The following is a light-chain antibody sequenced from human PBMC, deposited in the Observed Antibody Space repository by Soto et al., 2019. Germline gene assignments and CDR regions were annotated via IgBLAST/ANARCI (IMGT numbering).Light chain of an antibody. J-gene: IGKJ1*01. CDR2: DAS. V-gene: IGKV1-5*01. CDR3: QQYNSYSWT. CDR1: QTITRW. Sequence: DIQMTQSPSTLSASVGDRVTITCRASQTITRWMAWDQQKPGKAPKLLIYDASTLESGVPSRFSGSRSGTEFTLTISSLQPDDFATYYCQQYNSYSWTFGQGTKVEIK.